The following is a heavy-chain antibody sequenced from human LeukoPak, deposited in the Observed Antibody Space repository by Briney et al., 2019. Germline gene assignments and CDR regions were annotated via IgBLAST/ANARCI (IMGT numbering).Heavy chain of an antibody. CDR2: ISYDGSNK. D-gene: IGHD3-22*01. V-gene: IGHV3-30*03. CDR1: GFTFSSYG. Sequence: GRSLRLSCAASGFTFSSYGMHWVRQAPGKGLEWVAVISYDGSNKYYADSVKGRFTISRDNSKNTLYLQMNSLRAEDTAVYYCAREGPNSSGFDYWGQGTLVTVSS. J-gene: IGHJ4*02. CDR3: AREGPNSSGFDY.